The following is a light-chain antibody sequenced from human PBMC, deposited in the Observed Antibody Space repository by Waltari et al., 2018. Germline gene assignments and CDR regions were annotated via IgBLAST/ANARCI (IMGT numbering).Light chain of an antibody. CDR3: QAYDNSLTGSEV. CDR2: GNS. V-gene: IGLV1-40*01. J-gene: IGLJ3*02. Sequence: QSVLTQPPSVSGPPGQRVTISCTGSSSKIGAGYDVHWYQQLPGTAPKLLIYGNSNRPSGVPDRFSGSKSGTSASLAITGLQAEDEADYYCQAYDNSLTGSEVFGGGTKLTVL. CDR1: SSKIGAGYD.